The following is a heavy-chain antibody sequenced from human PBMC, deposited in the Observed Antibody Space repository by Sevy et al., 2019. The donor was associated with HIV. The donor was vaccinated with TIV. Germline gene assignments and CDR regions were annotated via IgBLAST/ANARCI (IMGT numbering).Heavy chain of an antibody. D-gene: IGHD5-18*01. Sequence: GGSLRLSSAASGFTFSSYGMRWVRQAPGKGLEWVAVISYDGSNKYYADSVKGRFTISRDNSKNTLYLQMNSLRAEDTAVYYCAKSQLWIDYWGQGTLVTVSS. CDR1: GFTFSSYG. CDR2: ISYDGSNK. CDR3: AKSQLWIDY. V-gene: IGHV3-30*18. J-gene: IGHJ4*02.